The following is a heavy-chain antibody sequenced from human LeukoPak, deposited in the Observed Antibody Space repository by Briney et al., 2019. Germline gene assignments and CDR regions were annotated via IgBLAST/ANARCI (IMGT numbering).Heavy chain of an antibody. CDR3: ARSSVNYYYYMDV. J-gene: IGHJ6*03. CDR2: IYTSGST. Sequence: SETLSLTCTVSDGSISSGSYYWSWIRQPAGKGLEWIGRIYTSGSTNYNPSLKSRVTISVDTSKNQFSLKLSSVTAADTAVYYCARSSVNYYYYMDVWGKGTTVTVSS. V-gene: IGHV4-61*02. D-gene: IGHD6-25*01. CDR1: DGSISSGSYY.